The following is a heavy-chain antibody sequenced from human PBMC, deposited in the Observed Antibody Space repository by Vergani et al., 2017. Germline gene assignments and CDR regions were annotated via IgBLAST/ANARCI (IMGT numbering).Heavy chain of an antibody. CDR1: GGSISSGSYY. CDR3: ARVSIVVVPAASYYYYYMDV. Sequence: QVQLQESGPGLVKPSQTLSLTCTVSGGSISSGSYYWSWIRQPAGKGLEWIGRIYTSGSTNYNPYRKSRVTMSVDTSKNHFSLKLSSVTAADTAVYYCARVSIVVVPAASYYYYYMDVWGKGTTVTVSS. D-gene: IGHD2-2*01. V-gene: IGHV4-61*02. J-gene: IGHJ6*03. CDR2: IYTSGST.